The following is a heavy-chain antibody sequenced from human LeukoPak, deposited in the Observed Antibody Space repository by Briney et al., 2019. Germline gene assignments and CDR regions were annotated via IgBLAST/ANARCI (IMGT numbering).Heavy chain of an antibody. J-gene: IGHJ5*02. V-gene: IGHV3-48*03. Sequence: GGSLRLSCAASGFTFSSYEMNWVRQAPGKGLEWVSYISSSGSTIYYADSVKSRFTISRDNAKNTLNLQMNSLRAEDTAVYYCARDLGQYYDTSDNWFDPWGQGTLVTVSS. D-gene: IGHD3-22*01. CDR2: ISSSGSTI. CDR1: GFTFSSYE. CDR3: ARDLGQYYDTSDNWFDP.